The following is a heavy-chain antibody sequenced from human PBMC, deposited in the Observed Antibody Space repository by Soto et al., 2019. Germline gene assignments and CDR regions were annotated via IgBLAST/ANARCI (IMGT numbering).Heavy chain of an antibody. D-gene: IGHD6-13*01. V-gene: IGHV4-39*01. CDR3: ARLHGTSWYTYFDY. CDR2: IYYSGST. CDR1: GGSVSSSTYY. Sequence: SETLSLTCTVSGGSVSSSTYYWGWIRQPPVVGLEWIGNIYYSGSTYYNPSLKSRVTISLDTSKNQFSLKLSSVTAADTAVYFCARLHGTSWYTYFDYWGQGTPVTVAS. J-gene: IGHJ4*02.